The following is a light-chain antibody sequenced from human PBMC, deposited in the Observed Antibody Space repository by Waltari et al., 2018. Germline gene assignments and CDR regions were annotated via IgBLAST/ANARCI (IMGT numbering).Light chain of an antibody. CDR3: QQRSTWWT. CDR2: DAS. CDR1: QSVGTS. V-gene: IGKV3-11*01. J-gene: IGKJ1*01. Sequence: EIVLTQSPVTLSLSPGDRATLSCRASQSVGTSLAWYQQRPGQPPRLLIFDASKRAPGIPAMFSGSGSETDFTLTISNLEPEDFAVYYCQQRSTWWTFGQGTRVEIK.